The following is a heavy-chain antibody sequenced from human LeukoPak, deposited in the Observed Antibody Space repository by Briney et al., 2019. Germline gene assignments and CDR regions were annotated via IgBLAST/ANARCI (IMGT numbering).Heavy chain of an antibody. CDR1: GFPFSDFS. D-gene: IGHD2-8*01. Sequence: GGSLRLSCATSGFPFSDFSMSWVRQAPGKGQEWISTINSGGTSTYYAESVKGRFTISRDNSKNTLYLQMSSLRVEDTAVYYCAKQSYARSLGEGGPGTLVSVSS. CDR2: INSGGTST. J-gene: IGHJ4*02. CDR3: AKQSYARSLGE. V-gene: IGHV3-23*01.